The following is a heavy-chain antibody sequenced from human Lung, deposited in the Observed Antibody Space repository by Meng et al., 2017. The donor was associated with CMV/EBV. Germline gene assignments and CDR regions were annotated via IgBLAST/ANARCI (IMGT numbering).Heavy chain of an antibody. J-gene: IGHJ4*02. CDR1: GFPFTNAW. CDR3: TTDMH. V-gene: IGHV3-15*01. Sequence: ESXKISCAASGFPFTNAWMSWVRQAPGKGLEWVARIKSKTDGGTTDYAAPVKGRFAISRDDSKNTLYLQMNSLKTEDTALYYCTTDMHWGQGTLVTVSS. CDR2: IKSKTDGGTT.